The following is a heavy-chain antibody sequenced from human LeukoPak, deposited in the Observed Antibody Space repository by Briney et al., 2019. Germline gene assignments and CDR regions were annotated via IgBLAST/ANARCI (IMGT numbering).Heavy chain of an antibody. CDR3: ARVVPAANPDWFDP. V-gene: IGHV3-66*02. Sequence: PGGSLRLSCAASGFTVSSNYMSWVRQAPGKGLEWVSVIYSGGSTYCADSVKGRFTISRDNSKNTLYLQMNSLRAEDTAVYYCARVVPAANPDWFDPWGQGTLVTVSS. CDR1: GFTVSSNY. CDR2: IYSGGST. D-gene: IGHD2-2*01. J-gene: IGHJ5*02.